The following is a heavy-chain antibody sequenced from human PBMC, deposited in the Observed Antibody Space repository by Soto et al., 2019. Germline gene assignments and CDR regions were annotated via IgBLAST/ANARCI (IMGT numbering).Heavy chain of an antibody. CDR3: ARRGYGLYLDY. D-gene: IGHD3-10*01. CDR1: GFTFSSYA. J-gene: IGHJ4*02. CDR2: ISGNGGST. Sequence: EVQLVESGGGLVQPGGSLRLSCAASGFTFSSYAMHWVRQAPGKGLEYVSVISGNGGSTYYANSVKGRFTISRDNSKNTLYLQLRSLRAEDMAVYYCARRGYGLYLDYWGQGTRVTVSS. V-gene: IGHV3-64*01.